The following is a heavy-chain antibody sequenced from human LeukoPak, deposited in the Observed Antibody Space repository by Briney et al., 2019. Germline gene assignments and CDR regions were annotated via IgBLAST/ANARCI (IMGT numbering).Heavy chain of an antibody. Sequence: SETLSLTCTVSGGSISSSSYYWGWIRQPPGKGLEWIGSIYYSGSTYYNPSLKSRVTISVDTSKNQFSLKLSSVTAADTAVYYCARGTNGLRLLQVDYWGQGTLVTVSS. CDR1: GGSISSSSYY. V-gene: IGHV4-39*01. D-gene: IGHD2-8*01. J-gene: IGHJ4*02. CDR2: IYYSGST. CDR3: ARGTNGLRLLQVDY.